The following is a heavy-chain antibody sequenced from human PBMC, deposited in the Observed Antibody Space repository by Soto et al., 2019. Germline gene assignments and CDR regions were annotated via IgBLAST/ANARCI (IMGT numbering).Heavy chain of an antibody. J-gene: IGHJ6*02. CDR2: IRSKAYGGTT. Sequence: LRLSCTASGFTFGDYAMSWVRQAPGKGLEWVGFIRSKAYGGTTEYAASVKGRFTISRDDSKSIAYLQMNSLKTEDTAVYYCTRLAPTPYYYYYGMDVWGQGTTVTVSS. V-gene: IGHV3-49*04. CDR3: TRLAPTPYYYYYGMDV. CDR1: GFTFGDYA.